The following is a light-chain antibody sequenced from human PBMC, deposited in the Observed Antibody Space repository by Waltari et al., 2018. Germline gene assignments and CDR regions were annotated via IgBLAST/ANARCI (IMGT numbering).Light chain of an antibody. CDR1: HSLVHSDGNMY. V-gene: IGKV2-30*02. Sequence: DVLMTQCPLSLCVTLGQPDSLSSWSSHSLVHSDGNMYLNWFHQRPGQSPRRLIYHVSNRDSGVPDRFSGSGSGTDFTLKISRVEAEDVGVYYCMQGTHWPRTFGQGTKVEIK. CDR2: HVS. J-gene: IGKJ1*01. CDR3: MQGTHWPRT.